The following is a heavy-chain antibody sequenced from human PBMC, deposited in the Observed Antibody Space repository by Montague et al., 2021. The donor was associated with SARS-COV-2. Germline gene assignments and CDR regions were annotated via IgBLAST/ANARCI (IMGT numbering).Heavy chain of an antibody. CDR3: SRDDRTSTWSIRGYGGNYYIDS. J-gene: IGHJ4*02. CDR2: IDERGST. Sequence: SETLSLTCAVSGGSISTSHWWSWVRQPPGKGLEWMGGIDERGSTNYSPSLKSRVTMSIDKSANQFSLKLASLTAADTAIYFCSRDDRTSTWSIRGYGGNYYIDSWGQGTLVAVSS. V-gene: IGHV4-4*02. CDR1: GGSISTSHW. D-gene: IGHD5-18*01.